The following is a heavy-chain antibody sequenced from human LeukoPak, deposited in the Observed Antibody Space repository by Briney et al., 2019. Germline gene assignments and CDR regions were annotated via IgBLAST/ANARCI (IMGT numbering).Heavy chain of an antibody. CDR2: INHSGST. CDR1: GGSSSGYY. D-gene: IGHD3-9*01. Sequence: SETLSLTCAVYGGSSSGYYWSWIRQPPGKGREWIGEINHSGSTNYNPSLKSRVTISVDTSKNQFSLKLSSVTAADTAVYYCTRDLMDYDVSTGLHHYYMDVWGQGTTVTVSS. J-gene: IGHJ6*02. CDR3: TRDLMDYDVSTGLHHYYMDV. V-gene: IGHV4-34*01.